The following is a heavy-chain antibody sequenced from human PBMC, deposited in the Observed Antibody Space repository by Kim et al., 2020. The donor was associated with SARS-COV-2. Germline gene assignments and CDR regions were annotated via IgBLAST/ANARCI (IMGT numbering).Heavy chain of an antibody. CDR1: GYGFSNYW. V-gene: IGHV5-51*01. J-gene: IGHJ4*02. Sequence: GESLKISCKGSGYGFSNYWIGWVRQVPGKGLDLIGIIYPDDSDTRYSPSFQGQVTISADKSISTAYLQWSSLKASDTAIYYCARRRSSSYQLEYWGQGTLVTVSS. CDR3: ARRRSSSYQLEY. CDR2: IYPDDSDT. D-gene: IGHD6-6*01.